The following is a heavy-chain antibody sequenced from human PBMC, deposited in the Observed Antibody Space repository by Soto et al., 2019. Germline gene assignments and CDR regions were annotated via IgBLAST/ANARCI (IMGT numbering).Heavy chain of an antibody. CDR3: ASFFLRAPFDY. J-gene: IGHJ4*02. CDR1: GFTFSSYA. CDR2: ISYDGSNK. Sequence: LRLSCAASGFTFSSYAMHWVRQAPGKGLEWVAVISYDGSNKYYADSVKGRFTISRDNSKNTLYLQMNSLRAEDTAVYYCASFFLRAPFDYWGQGTLVTVSS. V-gene: IGHV3-30-3*01.